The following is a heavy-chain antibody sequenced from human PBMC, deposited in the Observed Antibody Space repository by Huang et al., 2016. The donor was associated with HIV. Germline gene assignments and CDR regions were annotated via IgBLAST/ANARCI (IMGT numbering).Heavy chain of an antibody. D-gene: IGHD3-10*01. V-gene: IGHV1-69*13. J-gene: IGHJ3*02. CDR3: AGDLLGYYGSGSTVAFDN. Sequence: QVQLVQSGAEVKKPGSSVKVSCKASGGTFSSYAISWVRQALVQGLEWKGMNIPIFGTAKHAQKFQGRVTITADESTSTAYMELSSLRTEDTAFDYWAGDLLGYYGSGSTVAFDNRGQGTMVTVSS. CDR2: NIPIFGTA. CDR1: GGTFSSYA.